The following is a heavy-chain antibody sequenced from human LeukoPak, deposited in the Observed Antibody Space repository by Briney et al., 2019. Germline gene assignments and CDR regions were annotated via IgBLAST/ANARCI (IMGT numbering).Heavy chain of an antibody. CDR3: ARGRYYYGSGSYYSDY. V-gene: IGHV4-34*01. CDR1: GGSFSGYY. D-gene: IGHD3-10*01. Sequence: SETLSLTCAVYGGSFSGYYWSWIRQPPGKGLEWIGEINHSGSTNYNPSLKSRVTISVDTSKNQFSLKLSSVAAADTAVYYCARGRYYYGSGSYYSDYWGQGTLVTVSS. CDR2: INHSGST. J-gene: IGHJ4*02.